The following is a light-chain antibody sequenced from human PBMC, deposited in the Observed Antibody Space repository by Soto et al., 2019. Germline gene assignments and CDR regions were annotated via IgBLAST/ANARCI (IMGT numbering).Light chain of an antibody. CDR1: SSDVGGYGY. V-gene: IGLV2-14*01. Sequence: QSALTQPASVSGSPGQSITISCTGTSSDVGGYGYVSWYQQHPCNAPKLMIYGVNNRPSGVSYRFSGSKSGNTASLTISGLQAEYEADYYCSSYTSSNTYVFGTGTKLTVL. CDR2: GVN. CDR3: SSYTSSNTYV. J-gene: IGLJ1*01.